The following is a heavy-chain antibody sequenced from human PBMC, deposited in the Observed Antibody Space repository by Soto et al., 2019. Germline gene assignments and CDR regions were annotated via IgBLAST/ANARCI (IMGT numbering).Heavy chain of an antibody. V-gene: IGHV3-48*02. D-gene: IGHD3-10*01. CDR3: ARDDYDSGSYYWAY. Sequence: EVQLVESGGGLVQPGGSLRLSCAASGFTFSSYNMNWVRQAPGKGLEWVSYISSSSSTIYYADSVKGRFTISRDNAKDSLYLQMNSLRDEDTAVYYCARDDYDSGSYYWAYWGQGTLVTVSS. CDR2: ISSSSSTI. CDR1: GFTFSSYN. J-gene: IGHJ4*02.